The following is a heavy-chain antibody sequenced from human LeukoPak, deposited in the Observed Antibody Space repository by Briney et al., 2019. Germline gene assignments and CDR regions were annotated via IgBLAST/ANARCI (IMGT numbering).Heavy chain of an antibody. V-gene: IGHV1-69*05. CDR1: GGTFSSYA. CDR2: IIPIFGTA. CDR3: ARDRRVGPIRLRPGGSSIFGVVRDSNDAFDI. Sequence: ASVKVSCKASGGTFSSYAISWVRQAPGQGLEWMGGIIPIFGTANYAQKFQGRVTITTDESTSTAYMELSSLRSEDTAVYYCARDRRVGPIRLRPGGSSIFGVVRDSNDAFDIWGQGTMVTVSS. J-gene: IGHJ3*02. D-gene: IGHD3-3*01.